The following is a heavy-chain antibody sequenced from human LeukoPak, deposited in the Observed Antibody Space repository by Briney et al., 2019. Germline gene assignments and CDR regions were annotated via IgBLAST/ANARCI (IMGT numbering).Heavy chain of an antibody. CDR2: ISYDGSNK. D-gene: IGHD3-9*01. CDR3: AREILRYFDWGYYGMDV. CDR1: GFTFRSYA. V-gene: IGHV3-30*04. Sequence: GGSLRLSCAASGFTFRSYAMHGFRKAPAKGLKGWPVISYDGSNKYYADSVKGRFTISRDNSKNTLYLQMNSLRAEDTAVYYCAREILRYFDWGYYGMDVWGKGTTVTVSS. J-gene: IGHJ6*04.